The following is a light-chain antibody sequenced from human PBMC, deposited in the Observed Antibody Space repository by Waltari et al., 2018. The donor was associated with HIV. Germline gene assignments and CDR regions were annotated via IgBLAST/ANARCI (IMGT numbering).Light chain of an antibody. V-gene: IGKV1-39*01. CDR2: GAS. Sequence: DIQMTQSPSSLSASVGDRVTITCRASRTINSNLNWYQQIPGKAPKLLIFGASSLQSGVPARFSGSGSGTDFTLTVSSLQPEDFATYFCQQTYRIPQTFGQGTRVDIK. J-gene: IGKJ5*01. CDR3: QQTYRIPQT. CDR1: RTINSN.